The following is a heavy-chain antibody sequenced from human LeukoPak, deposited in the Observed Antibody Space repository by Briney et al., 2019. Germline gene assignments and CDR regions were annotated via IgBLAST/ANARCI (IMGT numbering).Heavy chain of an antibody. J-gene: IGHJ4*02. CDR3: AKVGLDSSVNYFDY. D-gene: IGHD3-22*01. CDR1: GFTFSSYA. Sequence: GGSLRLSCAASGFTFSSYAMSWVHQAPGKGLEWVSAISGSGGSTYYADSVKGRFTISRDNSKNTLYLQMNSLRAEDTAVYYCAKVGLDSSVNYFDYWGQGTLVTVSS. CDR2: ISGSGGST. V-gene: IGHV3-23*01.